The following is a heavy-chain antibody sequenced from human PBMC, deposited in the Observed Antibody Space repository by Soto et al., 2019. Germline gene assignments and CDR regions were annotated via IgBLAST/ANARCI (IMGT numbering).Heavy chain of an antibody. CDR1: GGSISSGGYY. V-gene: IGHV4-31*03. CDR3: ARDVARGGNFVE. Sequence: PSETLSLTCTVSGGSISSGGYYWSWIRQHPGKGLEWIGYIYYSGSTYYNPSLKSRVTISVDTSKNQFSLKLSSVTAADTAVYYCARDVARGGNFVEWGQGTMVTVS. J-gene: IGHJ4*02. CDR2: IYYSGST. D-gene: IGHD1-7*01.